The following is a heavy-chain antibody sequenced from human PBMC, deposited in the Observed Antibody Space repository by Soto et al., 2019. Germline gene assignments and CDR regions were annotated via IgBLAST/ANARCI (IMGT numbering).Heavy chain of an antibody. CDR1: GFSLSTSGVG. D-gene: IGHD2-2*01. Sequence: QITLKESGPTLMKPTQTLTLTCTFSGFSLSTSGVGVGWIRQPPGKALEWLALIYWDDDKRYSPSLKSRLTITKDTSKNQVVLTMTNMDPVDTATYYCAHSKVDIVVVPAAIYWFDPWGQGTLVTVSS. J-gene: IGHJ5*02. CDR3: AHSKVDIVVVPAAIYWFDP. V-gene: IGHV2-5*02. CDR2: IYWDDDK.